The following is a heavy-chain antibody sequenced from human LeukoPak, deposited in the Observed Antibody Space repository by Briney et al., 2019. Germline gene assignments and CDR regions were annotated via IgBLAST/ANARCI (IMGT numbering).Heavy chain of an antibody. D-gene: IGHD5-12*01. CDR3: AADVEGGVYSGYDRAFDI. CDR1: GYTFTSYY. Sequence: GASVKVSCKASGYTFTSYYMHWVRQAPGQGLEWMGITNPSGGSTSYAQKFQERVTITRDMSTSTAYMELSSLRAEDTAAYYCAADVEGGVYSGYDRAFDIWGQGTMVTVSS. CDR2: TNPSGGST. V-gene: IGHV1-46*01. J-gene: IGHJ3*02.